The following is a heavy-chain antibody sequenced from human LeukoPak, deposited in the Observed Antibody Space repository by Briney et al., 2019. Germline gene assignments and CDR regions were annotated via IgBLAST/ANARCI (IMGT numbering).Heavy chain of an antibody. V-gene: IGHV3-15*01. CDR2: IKSKTDGETT. CDR1: GFTFSNAW. D-gene: IGHD3-10*01. CDR3: TTDRYGSGSYYERFDY. Sequence: TGGSLRLSCAASGFTFSNAWMSWVRQAPGKGLEWVGRIKSKTDGETTDYAAPVKGRFTISRDDSKNTLYLQMNSLKTEDTAVYYCTTDRYGSGSYYERFDYWGQGTLVTVSS. J-gene: IGHJ4*02.